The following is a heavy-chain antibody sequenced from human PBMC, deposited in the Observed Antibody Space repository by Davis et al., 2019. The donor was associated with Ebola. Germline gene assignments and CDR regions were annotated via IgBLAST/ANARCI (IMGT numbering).Heavy chain of an antibody. CDR3: AIRICSGGSCYQTRYGMDV. J-gene: IGHJ6*02. CDR1: AGTFSSYA. CDR2: IIPILGIA. D-gene: IGHD2-15*01. Sequence: SAKVSCKASAGTFSSYAISWVRQAPGQGLEWMGTIIPILGIANYAQKFQGRVTITADKSTSTAYMELSSLRSEDTAVYYCAIRICSGGSCYQTRYGMDVWGQGTTVTVSS. V-gene: IGHV1-69*04.